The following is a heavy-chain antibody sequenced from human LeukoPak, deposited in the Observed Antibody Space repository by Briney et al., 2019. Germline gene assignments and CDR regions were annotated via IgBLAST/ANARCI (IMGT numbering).Heavy chain of an antibody. Sequence: GGSLRLSCAASGFTFSSYSMNWVRQAPGQGLEWVSSISSSRSYIYYADSVKGRFTISRDNAKNSLYLQMNSLRAEDTAVYYCASPRGGDYGDYWGQGTLVTVSS. CDR1: GFTFSSYS. D-gene: IGHD3-16*01. V-gene: IGHV3-21*01. CDR2: ISSSRSYI. CDR3: ASPRGGDYGDY. J-gene: IGHJ4*02.